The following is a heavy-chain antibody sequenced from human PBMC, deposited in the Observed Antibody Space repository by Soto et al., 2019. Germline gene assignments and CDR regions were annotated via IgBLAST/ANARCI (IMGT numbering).Heavy chain of an antibody. CDR1: GFTFTSSA. V-gene: IGHV1-58*01. J-gene: IGHJ6*02. CDR3: AADVKTVVTQRGNYYYYGMDV. D-gene: IGHD4-17*01. Sequence: SVKVSCKASGFTFTSSAVQWVRQARGQRLEWIGWIVVGSGNTNNAQKFGERDTITRDMSSSTASMELSSLRSEDTAVYYSAADVKTVVTQRGNYYYYGMDVWGQGTTVTVSS. CDR2: IVVGSGNT.